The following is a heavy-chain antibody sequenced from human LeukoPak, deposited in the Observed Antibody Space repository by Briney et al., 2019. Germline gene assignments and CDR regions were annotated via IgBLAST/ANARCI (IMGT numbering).Heavy chain of an antibody. CDR2: INHRGST. D-gene: IGHD6-6*01. V-gene: IGHV4-34*01. J-gene: IGHJ4*02. CDR3: ARGLRQLVRSWHY. CDR1: GFTFGNYA. Sequence: GTLRLSCVASGFTFGNYAMSWVRQAPGKGLEWIGEINHRGSTNYNPSLKSRVTISVDTSKNQFSLKLSSVTAADTAVYYCARGLRQLVRSWHYWGQGTLVTVSS.